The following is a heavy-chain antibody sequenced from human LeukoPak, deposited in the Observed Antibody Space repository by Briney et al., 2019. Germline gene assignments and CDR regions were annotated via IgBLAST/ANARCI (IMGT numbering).Heavy chain of an antibody. CDR1: GYTFTSYD. V-gene: IGHV1-8*01. CDR2: MNPNSGNT. D-gene: IGHD2-21*02. J-gene: IGHJ4*02. CDR3: ARSRSLAYRGGDCYFDFDY. Sequence: GASVKVSCKASGYTFTSYDINWVRQATGQGLEWMGWMNPNSGNTGYAQKFQGRVTMTRNTSISTAYMELSSLRSEDTAVYYCARSRSLAYRGGDCYFDFDYWGQGTLVTVSS.